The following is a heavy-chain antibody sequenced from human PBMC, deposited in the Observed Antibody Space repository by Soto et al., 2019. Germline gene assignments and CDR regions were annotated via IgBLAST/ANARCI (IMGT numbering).Heavy chain of an antibody. J-gene: IGHJ4*02. CDR1: GYTFTSYG. CDR3: ARLDYDILTGYSSDY. CDR2: ISAYNGNT. D-gene: IGHD3-9*01. V-gene: IGHV1-18*01. Sequence: EASVKVSCKASGYTFTSYGISWVRQAPGQGLEWMGWISAYNGNTNYAQKLQGRVTMTTDTSTSTAYMELRSLRSDDTAVYYCARLDYDILTGYSSDYWGQGTLVTVSS.